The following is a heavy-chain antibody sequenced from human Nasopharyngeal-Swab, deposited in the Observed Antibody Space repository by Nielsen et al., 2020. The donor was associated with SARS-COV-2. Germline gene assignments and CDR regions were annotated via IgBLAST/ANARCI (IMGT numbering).Heavy chain of an antibody. J-gene: IGHJ4*02. CDR3: ARVGGGSYYFDY. D-gene: IGHD1-26*01. Sequence: WIRQPPGKGLEWIGYIYHSGSTYYNPSLKSRVTISVDRSKNRFSLKLSSVTAADTAVYYCARVGGGSYYFDYWGQGTLVTVSS. V-gene: IGHV4-30-2*01. CDR2: IYHSGST.